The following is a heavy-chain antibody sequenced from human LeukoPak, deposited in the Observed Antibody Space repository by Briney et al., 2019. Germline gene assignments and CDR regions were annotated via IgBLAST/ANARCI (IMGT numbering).Heavy chain of an antibody. CDR2: ISGSGGRT. J-gene: IGHJ5*02. Sequence: GGSLRLSCAASGLTFSNYAMSWVRQAPGKGLEWVSAISGSGGRTFYTDSVKGRFTISRDNSKNTLYLQMNSLRAEDTAIYYCAKGVYSSSRYSWLDPWGQGTLLTVSS. CDR1: GLTFSNYA. V-gene: IGHV3-23*01. D-gene: IGHD6-13*01. CDR3: AKGVYSSSRYSWLDP.